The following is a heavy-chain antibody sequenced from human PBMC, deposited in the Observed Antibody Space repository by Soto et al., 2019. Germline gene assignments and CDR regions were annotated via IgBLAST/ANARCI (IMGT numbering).Heavy chain of an antibody. J-gene: IGHJ3*02. CDR3: ARGRQKWRRNDAFDI. Sequence: PSETLSLTCTVSGGSSGAYFWNWVRQPPGKGLEWIGNIYYTGATSYNPSLESRVTISLDTSKNQFSLRLSSVTAADTAVYYCARGRQKWRRNDAFDIWGQGTLVTVSS. CDR1: GGSSGAYF. D-gene: IGHD5-12*01. CDR2: IYYTGAT. V-gene: IGHV4-59*01.